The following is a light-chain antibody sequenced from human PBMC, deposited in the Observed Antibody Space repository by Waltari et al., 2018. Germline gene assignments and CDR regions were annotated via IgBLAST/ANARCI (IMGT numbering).Light chain of an antibody. CDR3: QHYRNWPFT. Sequence: ETVLTQSPATLSLSPGERVTLSCRASQSVRSNLAWYQQKPGQPPRLLFYGASSRATGIPDRFSASGSGTDFTLTISSLEPEDFVVYYCQHYRNWPFTFGPGTKLEIK. V-gene: IGKV3-15*01. J-gene: IGKJ3*01. CDR1: QSVRSN. CDR2: GAS.